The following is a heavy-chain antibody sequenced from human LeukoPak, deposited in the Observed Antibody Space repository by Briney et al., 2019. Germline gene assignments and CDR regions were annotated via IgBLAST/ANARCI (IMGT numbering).Heavy chain of an antibody. J-gene: IGHJ5*02. Sequence: PSETLSLTCTVSGYSISSGYYWSWIRQPPGKGLEWIGEINHSGSTNYNPSLKSRVTISVDTSKNQFSLKLSSVTAADTAVYYCARGPYSSSWFSWGQGTLVTVSS. CDR2: INHSGST. CDR3: ARGPYSSSWFS. V-gene: IGHV4-38-2*02. D-gene: IGHD6-13*01. CDR1: GYSISSGYY.